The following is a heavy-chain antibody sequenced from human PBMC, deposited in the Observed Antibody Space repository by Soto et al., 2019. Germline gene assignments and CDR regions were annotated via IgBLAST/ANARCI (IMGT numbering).Heavy chain of an antibody. V-gene: IGHV1-69*06. CDR2: IIPIFGTA. J-gene: IGHJ4*02. D-gene: IGHD5-12*01. Sequence: SVKVSCKASGGTFSSYAISWVRQAPGQGLEWMGGIIPIFGTANYAQKFQGRVTITADKSTSTAYMELSSLRSEDTAVYYCAAVHSRDGYNPDYWGQGTLVTVSS. CDR3: AAVHSRDGYNPDY. CDR1: GGTFSSYA.